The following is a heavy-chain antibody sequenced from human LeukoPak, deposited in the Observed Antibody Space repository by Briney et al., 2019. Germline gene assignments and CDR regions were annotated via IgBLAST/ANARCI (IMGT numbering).Heavy chain of an antibody. J-gene: IGHJ4*02. CDR1: GYTFTSYY. CDR2: IIPSGGST. Sequence: GASVKVSCKASGYTFTSYYMHWVRQAPGQGLEWMGIIIPSGGSTSYAQKFQGRVTMTRDTSTSTVYMELSSLRSEDTAVYYCARAFEGATLLLPADDWGQGTLVTVSS. D-gene: IGHD1-26*01. V-gene: IGHV1-46*01. CDR3: ARAFEGATLLLPADD.